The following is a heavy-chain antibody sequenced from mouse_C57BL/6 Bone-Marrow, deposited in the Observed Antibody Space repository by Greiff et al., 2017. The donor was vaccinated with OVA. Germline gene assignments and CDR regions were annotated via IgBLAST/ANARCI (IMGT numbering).Heavy chain of an antibody. Sequence: VKLMESGPGLVQPSQSLSITCTVSGFSLTSYGVHWVRQSPGKGLEWLGVIWSGGSTDYNAAFISRLSISKDNSKSQVFFKMNSLQADDTAIYYCARSWLLRPFAYWGQGTLVTVSA. V-gene: IGHV2-2*01. J-gene: IGHJ3*01. CDR2: IWSGGST. CDR3: ARSWLLRPFAY. CDR1: GFSLTSYG. D-gene: IGHD2-3*01.